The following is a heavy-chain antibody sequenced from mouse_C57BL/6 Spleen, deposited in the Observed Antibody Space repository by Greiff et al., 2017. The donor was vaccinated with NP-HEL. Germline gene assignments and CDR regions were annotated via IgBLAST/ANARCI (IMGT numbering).Heavy chain of an antibody. J-gene: IGHJ4*01. V-gene: IGHV1-26*01. CDR2: INPNNGGT. CDR1: GYTFTDYY. CDR3: ARAGDGYHYYAMDY. Sequence: EVQLQQSGPELVKPGASVKISCKASGYTFTDYYMNWVKQSHGKSLEWIGDINPNNGGTSYNQKFKGKATLTVDKSSSTAYMELRSLTSEDSEFYYCARAGDGYHYYAMDYWVQGTSVTVSS. D-gene: IGHD2-3*01.